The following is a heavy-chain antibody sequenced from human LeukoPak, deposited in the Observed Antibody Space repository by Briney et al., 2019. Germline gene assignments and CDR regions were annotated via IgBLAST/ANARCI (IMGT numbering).Heavy chain of an antibody. J-gene: IGHJ6*02. D-gene: IGHD6-13*01. Sequence: PSQTLSLTCTVSGGSISSGGYYWSWIRQHPGKGLEWIGYIYYSGSTYYNPSLKSRVTISVDTSKNQFSLKLSSVTAADTAVYYCARGSSAIFSSSWYDYYYYGMDVWGQGTTVTVSS. CDR3: ARGSSAIFSSSWYDYYYYGMDV. V-gene: IGHV4-31*03. CDR2: IYYSGST. CDR1: GGSISSGGYY.